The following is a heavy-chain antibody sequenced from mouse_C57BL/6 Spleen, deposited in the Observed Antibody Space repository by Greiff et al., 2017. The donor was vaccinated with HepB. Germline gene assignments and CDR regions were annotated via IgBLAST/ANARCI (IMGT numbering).Heavy chain of an antibody. Sequence: EVQVVESGPGLVKPSQSLSLTCSVTGYSITSGYYWNWIRQFPGNKLEWMGYISYDGSNNYNPSLKNRISITRDTSKNQFFLKLNSVTTEDTATYYCARDYYGSSYCAMDYWGQGTSVTVSS. D-gene: IGHD1-1*01. CDR2: ISYDGSN. J-gene: IGHJ4*01. CDR1: GYSITSGYY. V-gene: IGHV3-6*01. CDR3: ARDYYGSSYCAMDY.